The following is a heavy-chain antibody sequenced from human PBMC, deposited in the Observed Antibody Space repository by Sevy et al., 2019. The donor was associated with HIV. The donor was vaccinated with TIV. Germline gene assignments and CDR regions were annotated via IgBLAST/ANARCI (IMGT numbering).Heavy chain of an antibody. J-gene: IGHJ4*02. CDR1: GFTFGSNA. Sequence: GGSLRLSCAASGFTFGSNAMHWVRQAPGKGLVWVALISHDGRNKYYADSVRGRFTISRDNSKSTLFLQMNSLRTEDTAIYYCTTVLGWEGTSDYWGQGTLVTVSS. CDR3: TTVLGWEGTSDY. V-gene: IGHV3-30*04. D-gene: IGHD1-26*01. CDR2: ISHDGRNK.